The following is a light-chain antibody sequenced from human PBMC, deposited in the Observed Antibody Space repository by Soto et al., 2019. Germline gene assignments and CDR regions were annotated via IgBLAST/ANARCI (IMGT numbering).Light chain of an antibody. J-gene: IGLJ1*01. CDR3: NSYTTTSTYV. Sequence: QSFLTQPASVSGSPGRSIAISCAGTSSDIGNYNRVSWYQQYPGKAPKLLIYEVSNRPSGVSDRFSGSKSGNTASLTISGLQAEDEADYYCNSYTTTSTYVFGTGTKVTVL. CDR2: EVS. V-gene: IGLV2-14*01. CDR1: SSDIGNYNR.